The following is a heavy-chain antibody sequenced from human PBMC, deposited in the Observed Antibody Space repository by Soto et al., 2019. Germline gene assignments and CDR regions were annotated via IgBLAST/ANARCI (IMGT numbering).Heavy chain of an antibody. CDR3: ARTIPLGDYYGMDV. J-gene: IGHJ6*02. CDR2: IYYSGST. CDR1: GGSISSYY. Sequence: PSETLSLTCTVSGGSISSYYWSWIRQPPGKGLEWIGYIYYSGSTNYNPSLKSRVTISVDTSKNQFSLKLSSVTAADTAVYYCARTIPLGDYYGMDVWGQGTTVTVSS. V-gene: IGHV4-59*01. D-gene: IGHD7-27*01.